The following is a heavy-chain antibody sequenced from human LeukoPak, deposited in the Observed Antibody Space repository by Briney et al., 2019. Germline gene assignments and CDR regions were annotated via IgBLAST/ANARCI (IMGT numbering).Heavy chain of an antibody. V-gene: IGHV4-39*01. CDR1: GGSTNSRNYY. D-gene: IGHD1-14*01. J-gene: IGHJ4*02. CDR3: ASHENLRAGYFDH. CDR2: IYYSGNT. Sequence: SETLSLTCTVSGGSTNSRNYYWGWVRQPPGKGLEWIGSIYYSGNTYYNPSLKSRVTISVDTSKNQFALRLTSVTAADTAVYYCASHENLRAGYFDHWGQGALVTASS.